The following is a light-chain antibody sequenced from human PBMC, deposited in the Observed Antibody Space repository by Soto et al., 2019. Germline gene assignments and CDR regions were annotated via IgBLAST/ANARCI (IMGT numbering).Light chain of an antibody. J-gene: IGKJ5*01. Sequence: EIVLTHSPGTLSLSPGERATLSCRASQSVSNNIVWYQQKPGQAPRLLISDASNRATGIPARFSGSGSGTDFTLTITTLEPEDFAVYYCQHRSEWPVSFGQGTRLEIK. CDR3: QHRSEWPVS. CDR2: DAS. V-gene: IGKV3-11*01. CDR1: QSVSNN.